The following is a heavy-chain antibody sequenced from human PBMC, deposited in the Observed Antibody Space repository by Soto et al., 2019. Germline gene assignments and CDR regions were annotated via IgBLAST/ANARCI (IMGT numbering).Heavy chain of an antibody. CDR1: GDSFSNYY. Sequence: SETLSLTCTVSGDSFSNYYCNWVRKSAGRGLEWIGRIYPTGSTTYNPSLKSRLTMSVDTSKNQFSLRLTSMTAADTAVYYCATGRSEVVPGAMDTWGQGTLVTVSS. J-gene: IGHJ5*02. CDR2: IYPTGST. D-gene: IGHD2-2*01. CDR3: ATGRSEVVPGAMDT. V-gene: IGHV4-4*07.